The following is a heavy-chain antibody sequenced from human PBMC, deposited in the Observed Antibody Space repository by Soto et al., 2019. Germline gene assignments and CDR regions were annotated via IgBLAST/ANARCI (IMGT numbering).Heavy chain of an antibody. J-gene: IGHJ6*02. CDR1: GFTFSSYS. Sequence: PGGSLRLSCAASGFTFSSYSMNWVRQAPGKGLEWVSSISSSSSYIYYADSVKGRFTISRDNAKNSLYLQMNSLRAEDTAVYYCARDHRGYSYGYGPYYYYGMDAWGQGTTVTVSS. V-gene: IGHV3-21*01. CDR3: ARDHRGYSYGYGPYYYYGMDA. D-gene: IGHD5-18*01. CDR2: ISSSSSYI.